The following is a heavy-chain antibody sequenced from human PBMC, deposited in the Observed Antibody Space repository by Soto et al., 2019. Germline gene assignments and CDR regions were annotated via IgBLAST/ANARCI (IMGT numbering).Heavy chain of an antibody. J-gene: IGHJ3*02. CDR3: ARGYGYYDSSGYYYLRYAFDI. V-gene: IGHV1-69*13. CDR2: IIPIFGTA. Sequence: SVKVSCKASGGTFSSYAISWVRQAPGQGLEWMGGIIPIFGTANYAQKFQGRVTITADESTSTAYMELSSLRSEDTAVYYCARGYGYYDSSGYYYLRYAFDIWGQGTMVTVSS. D-gene: IGHD3-22*01. CDR1: GGTFSSYA.